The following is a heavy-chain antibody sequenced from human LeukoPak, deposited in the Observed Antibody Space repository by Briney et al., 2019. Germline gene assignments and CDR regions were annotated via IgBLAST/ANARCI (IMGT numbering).Heavy chain of an antibody. CDR3: AKAEDYDILTGYAFDY. CDR1: GFTFSSYG. CDR2: ISYDGSNK. D-gene: IGHD3-9*01. Sequence: GGSLRLSCAASGFTFSSYGIHWVRQAPGKGLEWVAVISYDGSNKYYADSVKGRFTISRDNSKNTPYLQMNSLRAEDTAVYYCAKAEDYDILTGYAFDYWGQGTLVTVSS. J-gene: IGHJ4*02. V-gene: IGHV3-30*18.